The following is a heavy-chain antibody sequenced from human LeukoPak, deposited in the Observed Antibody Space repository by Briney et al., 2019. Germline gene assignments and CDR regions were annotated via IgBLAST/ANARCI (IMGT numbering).Heavy chain of an antibody. CDR1: GFTFSSYD. Sequence: GGSLRLSCATSGFTFSSYDMNWVRQAPGRGLEWVSYISSSGSTIYYADSVKGRFTISRDNAKNSLYLQMNSLTAEDTAVYYCARVPRPDGSPTPYYFDYWGQGTLVTASS. CDR2: ISSSGSTI. CDR3: ARVPRPDGSPTPYYFDY. D-gene: IGHD1-26*01. V-gene: IGHV3-48*03. J-gene: IGHJ4*02.